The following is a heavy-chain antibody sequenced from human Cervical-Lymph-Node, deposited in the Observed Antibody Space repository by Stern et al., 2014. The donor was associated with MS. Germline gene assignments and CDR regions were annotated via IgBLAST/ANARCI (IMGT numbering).Heavy chain of an antibody. CDR2: IIPMFGAA. D-gene: IGHD5-12*01. J-gene: IGHJ4*02. Sequence: VQLVQSGAEVKKPGSSVKVSCKASGGTFNNHVISWVRQARGQGLEWMGGIIPMFGAANYARKFQGRVPITADKSTSTVHMVLTRLTYEDTAIYYCANRDMGYTYGRHDYWGQGTLVTVS. V-gene: IGHV1-69*06. CDR1: GGTFNNHV. CDR3: ANRDMGYTYGRHDY.